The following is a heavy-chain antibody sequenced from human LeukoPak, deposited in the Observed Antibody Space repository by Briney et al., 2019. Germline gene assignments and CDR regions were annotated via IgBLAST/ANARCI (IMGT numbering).Heavy chain of an antibody. CDR1: GGSISGHY. CDR2: IYHSGNI. D-gene: IGHD3-9*01. Sequence: SETLSLTCTVSGGSISGHYWSWIRQPPGKGLEWVGYIYHSGNINHNPSLNNRVTISVDTAKNQFSLKLSSVTAADTAVYYCARAASDYQILTGYIPAPFDCWGQGTLVTVSS. J-gene: IGHJ4*02. V-gene: IGHV4-59*11. CDR3: ARAASDYQILTGYIPAPFDC.